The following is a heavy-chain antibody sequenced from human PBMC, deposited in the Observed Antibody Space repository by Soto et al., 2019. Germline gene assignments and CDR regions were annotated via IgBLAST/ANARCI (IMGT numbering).Heavy chain of an antibody. V-gene: IGHV3-30*18. Sequence: GGSLRLSCAASGFTFSSYGMHWVRQAPGKGLEWVAVISYDGSNKYYADSVKGRFTISRDNSKNTLYLQMNSLRAEDTAVYYCAKNTRTVRGVYYYYGMDVWGQGTTVTVSS. CDR2: ISYDGSNK. CDR3: AKNTRTVRGVYYYYGMDV. J-gene: IGHJ6*02. D-gene: IGHD3-10*01. CDR1: GFTFSSYG.